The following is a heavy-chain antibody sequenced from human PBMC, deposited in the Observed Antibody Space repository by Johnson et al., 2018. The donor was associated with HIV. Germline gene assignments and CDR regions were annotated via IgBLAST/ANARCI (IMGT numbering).Heavy chain of an antibody. D-gene: IGHD5-24*01. CDR3: ARACRDGYTCDAFDI. Sequence: VQLVESGGGLVQPGGSLRLSCAASGFTFSNYWMHWVRQAPGKGLEWVSVIHSGGSTNYADSVKGRFTISRDNSKNTLHLQMNSLRVDGTAVYYCARACRDGYTCDAFDIWGQGTMVTVSS. V-gene: IGHV3-66*01. CDR2: IHSGGST. CDR1: GFTFSNYW. J-gene: IGHJ3*02.